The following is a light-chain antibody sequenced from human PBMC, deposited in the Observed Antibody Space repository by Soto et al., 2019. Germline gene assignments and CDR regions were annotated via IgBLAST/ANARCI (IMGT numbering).Light chain of an antibody. Sequence: EIVMTQSPATLSVSPGERATLSCRASQSVSSNLAWHQQKPGQAPRLLIYGASTRATGIPARFSGSGSGTEFTLTISSLQSEDFAVYYCQQYNNWPPWTIGQGTMVEIK. V-gene: IGKV3-15*01. CDR3: QQYNNWPPWT. J-gene: IGKJ1*01. CDR1: QSVSSN. CDR2: GAS.